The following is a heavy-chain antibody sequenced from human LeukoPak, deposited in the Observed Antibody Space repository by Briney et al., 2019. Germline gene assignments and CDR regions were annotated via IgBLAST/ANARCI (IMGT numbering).Heavy chain of an antibody. CDR3: ARATLYSYGLDYFDY. V-gene: IGHV4-59*01. Sequence: SETLSLTCTVSGGSISSYYWSWIRQPPGKGLEWIGYIYYSGSTNYNPSLKSRVTISVDTSKNQFSLKLSSVTAADTAVYYCARATLYSYGLDYFDYWDQGTLVTVSS. CDR2: IYYSGST. CDR1: GGSISSYY. D-gene: IGHD5-18*01. J-gene: IGHJ4*02.